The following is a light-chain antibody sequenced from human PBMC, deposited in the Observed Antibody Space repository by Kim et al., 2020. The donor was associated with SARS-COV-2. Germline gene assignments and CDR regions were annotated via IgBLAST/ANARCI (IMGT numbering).Light chain of an antibody. J-gene: IGKJ4*01. V-gene: IGKV1-33*01. CDR2: DAS. Sequence: DIQMTQSPSSLSASVGDRVTITCQASQDISNYLNWYQQKPGKAPKLLIYDASNLETGVPSRFSGSGSGTDFTFTISSLQPEDIATYYCQQYDNLPPKLTSGGGTKVDIK. CDR3: QQYDNLPPKLT. CDR1: QDISNY.